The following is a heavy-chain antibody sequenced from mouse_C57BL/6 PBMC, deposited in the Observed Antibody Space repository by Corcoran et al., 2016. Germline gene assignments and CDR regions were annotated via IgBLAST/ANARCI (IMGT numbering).Heavy chain of an antibody. CDR3: ARGHYDNPYWYFDV. CDR2: IDPANGYT. V-gene: IGHV14-3*01. CDR1: GFNIKNTF. D-gene: IGHD2-1*01. Sequence: EVQLQQSVAELVRPGASVKLSCITSGFNIKNTFMQWVKQRPEQGLEWIGKIDPANGYTKYAPTFQDKATITADTSSNTAYLQLSSLTSEDTAIYYCARGHYDNPYWYFDVWGTGTTVTVSS. J-gene: IGHJ1*03.